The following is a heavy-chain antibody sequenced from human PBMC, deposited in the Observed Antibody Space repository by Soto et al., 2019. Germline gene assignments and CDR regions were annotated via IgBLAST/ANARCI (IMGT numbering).Heavy chain of an antibody. J-gene: IGHJ3*02. CDR2: ISGSGGST. CDR3: AKDREYRSVSPGEAFDI. V-gene: IGHV3-23*01. CDR1: GFTFSSYA. D-gene: IGHD3-10*01. Sequence: GGSLRLSCAASGFTFSSYAMSWVRQAPGKGLEWVSAISGSGGSTYYADSVKGRFTISRDNSKNTLYLQMNSLRAKDTAVYYCAKDREYRSVSPGEAFDIWGQGTMVTVSS.